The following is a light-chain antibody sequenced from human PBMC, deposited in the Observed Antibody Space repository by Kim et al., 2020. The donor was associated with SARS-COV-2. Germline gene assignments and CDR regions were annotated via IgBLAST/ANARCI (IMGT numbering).Light chain of an antibody. CDR3: QQYGRSPT. CDR2: EAF. CDR1: RSIRTDD. Sequence: SLSGGRATPSCRASRSIRTDDLAWYQQKPGQAPRVLMYEAFIRATDIPDRFSGSGSGTEFTLTISSVEPEDSAVYFCQQYGRSPTFGQGTKLEIK. J-gene: IGKJ1*01. V-gene: IGKV3-20*01.